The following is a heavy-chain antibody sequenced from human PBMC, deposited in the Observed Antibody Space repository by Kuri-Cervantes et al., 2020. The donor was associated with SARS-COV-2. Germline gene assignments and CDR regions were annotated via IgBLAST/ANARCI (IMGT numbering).Heavy chain of an antibody. J-gene: IGHJ6*02. CDR3: AAGLVWFGHCGYGMDG. D-gene: IGHD3-10*01. CDR2: ISAYNGNT. CDR1: GDTFTSYG. V-gene: IGHV1-18*04. Sequence: ASVKVSCNASGDTFTSYGISWVRQAPGQGLEWMGWISAYNGNTNYAQKLQGRVTITTDTSTSTAYIELRSLRSDGTAVYYCAAGLVWFGHCGYGMDGWGQGTTVTVSS.